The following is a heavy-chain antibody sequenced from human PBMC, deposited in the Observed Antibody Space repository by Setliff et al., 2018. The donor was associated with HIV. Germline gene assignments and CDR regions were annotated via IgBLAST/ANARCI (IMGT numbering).Heavy chain of an antibody. D-gene: IGHD3-10*01. J-gene: IGHJ5*01. CDR1: GYKFNIFG. Sequence: ASVKVSCKTSGYKFNIFGVSWVRQAPGQGLEWMGWISGNNRITYYAQNFQSRVTLTTDTSTSTSNMELRSLRSDDTAMYYCARRGVPQQIDLDSWGHGTLVTVSS. CDR3: ARRGVPQQIDLDS. CDR2: ISGNNRIT. V-gene: IGHV1-18*01.